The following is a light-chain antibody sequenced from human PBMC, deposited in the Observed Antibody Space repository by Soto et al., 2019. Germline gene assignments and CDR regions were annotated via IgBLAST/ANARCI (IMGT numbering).Light chain of an antibody. CDR3: QQYNSYSWT. J-gene: IGKJ1*01. CDR2: DVS. Sequence: DIQMTQSPSTLSAFMGDRVTITCRASQSISLWLAWYQQKPGKAPRLLIYDVSTLESGVPSRFSGSGSGTEFSLTIKSLEPDDFATYYCQQYNSYSWTFGQGTKVEIK. CDR1: QSISLW. V-gene: IGKV1-5*01.